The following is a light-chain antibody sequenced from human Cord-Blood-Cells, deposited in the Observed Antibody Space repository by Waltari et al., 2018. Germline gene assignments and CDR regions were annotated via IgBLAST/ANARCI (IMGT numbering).Light chain of an antibody. CDR1: QSVSSSH. CDR3: QQYGSSYT. J-gene: IGKJ2*01. CDR2: GAS. Sequence: EIVLTQSPGTLSLSPGERVTLSCRASQSVSSSHLAWYQQKPGQAPRLLIYGASSRATGIPDRFSGSGSGTDFTLTISRLEPEDFAVYYCQQYGSSYTFGQGTKLEIK. V-gene: IGKV3-20*01.